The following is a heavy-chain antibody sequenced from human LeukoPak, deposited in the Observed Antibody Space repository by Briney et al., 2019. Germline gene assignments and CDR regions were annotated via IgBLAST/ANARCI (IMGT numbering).Heavy chain of an antibody. CDR3: ASGSSSWPYY. CDR1: GYSISSSSYY. V-gene: IGHV4-39*01. D-gene: IGHD6-13*01. CDR2: IYYSGST. Sequence: SETLSLTCTVSGYSISSSSYYWGWIRQPPGKGLEWIGSIYYSGSTYYNPSLKSRVTISVDTSKNQFSLKLSSVTATDTAVYYCASGSSSWPYYWGQGTLVTVSS. J-gene: IGHJ4*02.